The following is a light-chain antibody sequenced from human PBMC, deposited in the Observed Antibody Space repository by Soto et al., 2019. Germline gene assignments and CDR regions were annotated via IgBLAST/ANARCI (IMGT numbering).Light chain of an antibody. CDR2: RNN. V-gene: IGLV1-47*01. CDR1: SSNIGSNY. Sequence: QSVLTQPPSASGTPGQRVTISCSGSSSNIGSNYVYWYQQLPGTAPKLLIYRNNQRPSGVTDRFSGSKSSTSASLAISGLRSEDEADYYCAAWDDSLSGPVFGGGTKLTV. J-gene: IGLJ2*01. CDR3: AAWDDSLSGPV.